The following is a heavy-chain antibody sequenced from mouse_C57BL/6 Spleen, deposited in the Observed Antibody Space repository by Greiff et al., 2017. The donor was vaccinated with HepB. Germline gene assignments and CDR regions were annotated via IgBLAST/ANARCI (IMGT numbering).Heavy chain of an antibody. CDR3: ANYYGSSYKGVFDY. V-gene: IGHV1-55*01. CDR2: IYPGSGST. CDR1: GYTFTSYW. J-gene: IGHJ2*01. D-gene: IGHD1-1*01. Sequence: VQLQQPGAELVKPGASVKMSCKASGYTFTSYWITWVKQRPGQGLEWIGDIYPGSGSTNYNEKFKSKATLTVDTSSSTAYMQLSSLTSEDSAVYYCANYYGSSYKGVFDYWGQGTTLTVSS.